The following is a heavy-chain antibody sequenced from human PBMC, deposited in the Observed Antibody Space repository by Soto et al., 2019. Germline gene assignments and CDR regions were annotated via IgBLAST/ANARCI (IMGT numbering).Heavy chain of an antibody. CDR1: GGSINSYW. CDR3: ARDIASYAYGEGY. CDR2: VYSSGTT. V-gene: IGHV4-4*07. D-gene: IGHD2-21*01. Sequence: ETLSLTCTVSGGSINSYWWSWIRQPAGKGLEWIGRVYSSGTTDYNPSLNSRATMSVETSKNQFSLKLSSVTAADTAVYYCARDIASYAYGEGYWGQGIQVTVSS. J-gene: IGHJ4*02.